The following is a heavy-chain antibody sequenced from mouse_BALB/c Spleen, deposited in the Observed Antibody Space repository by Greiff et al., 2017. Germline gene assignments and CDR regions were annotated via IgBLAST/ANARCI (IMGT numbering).Heavy chain of an antibody. Sequence: EVNLVESGGGLVKPGGSLKLSCAASGFTFSDYYMYWVRQTPEKRLEWVATISDGGSYAYYPDSVKGRFTISRDNAKNNLYLQMSSLKSEDTAMYYCATYDYEGDWFAYWGQGTLVTVSA. CDR2: ISDGGSYA. J-gene: IGHJ3*01. CDR1: GFTFSDYY. V-gene: IGHV5-4*02. CDR3: ATYDYEGDWFAY. D-gene: IGHD2-4*01.